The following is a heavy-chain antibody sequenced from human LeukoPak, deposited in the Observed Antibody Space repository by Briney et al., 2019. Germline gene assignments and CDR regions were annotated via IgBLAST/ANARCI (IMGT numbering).Heavy chain of an antibody. CDR2: TNDDGSST. J-gene: IGHJ4*02. D-gene: IGHD6-19*01. V-gene: IGHV3-74*01. Sequence: GGSLRLSCAASGSTFSKYWMHWVRQAPGKGLVWVSRTNDDGSSTIYADSVKGRFTISRDNAKNTLYLQMNSLRAEDTALYYCAGFFGYSSTWGQGTLVTVSS. CDR3: AGFFGYSST. CDR1: GSTFSKYW.